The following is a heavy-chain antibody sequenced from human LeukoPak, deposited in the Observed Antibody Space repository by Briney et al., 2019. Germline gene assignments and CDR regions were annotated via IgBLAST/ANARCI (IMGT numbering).Heavy chain of an antibody. CDR3: SRASSTSYYDY. D-gene: IGHD6-19*01. Sequence: SETLSLTCTVSGYSITSGYYWGWIRQPPGKGLEWIGTIYHSGSTYYNPSLKSRVTISVDTSENQFSLKLSYVTAADTALYYCSRASSTSYYDYWGQGTLVSVSS. CDR2: IYHSGST. J-gene: IGHJ4*02. V-gene: IGHV4-38-2*02. CDR1: GYSITSGYY.